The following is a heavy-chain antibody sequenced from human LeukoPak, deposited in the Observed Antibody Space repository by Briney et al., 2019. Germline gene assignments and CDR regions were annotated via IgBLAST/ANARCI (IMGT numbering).Heavy chain of an antibody. CDR1: GFTLTSDA. V-gene: IGHV3-23*01. J-gene: IGHJ3*02. CDR3: AKAPYCSSTSRSQTGAFDI. Sequence: GGSLRLSCAASGFTLTSDAMSGGREAPGEGLEWVSAISVGGGSTYCGDYVKRRFTISRDNSKSPLHQQMNSLRAHDTAVYYCAKAPYCSSTSRSQTGAFDIWGQGTMLTVPS. CDR2: ISVGGGST. D-gene: IGHD2-2*01.